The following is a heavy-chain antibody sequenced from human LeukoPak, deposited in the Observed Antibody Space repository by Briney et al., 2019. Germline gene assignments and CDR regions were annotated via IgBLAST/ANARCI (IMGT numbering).Heavy chain of an antibody. J-gene: IGHJ4*02. CDR3: GRDLLGWELHYFDY. CDR2: ISGSSSYI. D-gene: IGHD1-26*01. V-gene: IGHV3-21*01. Sequence: GGSLRLSCAASGFTFSTYNMNWVRQAPGKGLEWVSSISGSSSYIYYADSVKGRFSISRDNAKNSLYLQMNSLRAEDTAVYYCGRDLLGWELHYFDYWGQGTLVTVSS. CDR1: GFTFSTYN.